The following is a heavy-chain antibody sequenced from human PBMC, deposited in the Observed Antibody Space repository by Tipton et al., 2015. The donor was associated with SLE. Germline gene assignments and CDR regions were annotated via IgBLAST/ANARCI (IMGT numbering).Heavy chain of an antibody. D-gene: IGHD3-10*01. CDR2: IYYSGST. Sequence: TLSLTCTVSGGSISSSSYYWGWIRQPPGKGLEWIGSIYYSGSTYYNPSLKSRVTISVDTSKNQFSLKLSSVTAADTAVYYCARRAMVQGVGDNGMDVWGQGTTVTVSS. CDR1: GGSISSSSYY. CDR3: ARRAMVQGVGDNGMDV. V-gene: IGHV4-39*07. J-gene: IGHJ6*02.